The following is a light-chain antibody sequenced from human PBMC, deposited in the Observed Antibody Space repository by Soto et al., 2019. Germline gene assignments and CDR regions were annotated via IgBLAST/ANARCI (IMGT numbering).Light chain of an antibody. CDR2: QAS. V-gene: IGKV1-5*03. CDR1: QTISSW. J-gene: IGKJ1*01. Sequence: IQMTQSPSSLSASVGDRFTITCRASQTISSWLAWYQQKPGEAPRLLIYQASSLETEVPSRFSGSGSGTEFTLTISSLQPGDFATYYCQQYNSYYLTFGQGTKVDIK. CDR3: QQYNSYYLT.